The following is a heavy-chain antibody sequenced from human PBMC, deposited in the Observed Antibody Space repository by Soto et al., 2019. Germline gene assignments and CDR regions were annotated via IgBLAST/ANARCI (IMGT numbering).Heavy chain of an antibody. V-gene: IGHV1-69*13. CDR2: IIPIFGTA. CDR1: GGTFSSYA. Sequence: ASVKVSCKASGGTFSSYAISWVRQAPGQGLEWMGGIIPIFGTANYAQKFQGRVTITADESTSTAYMELSSLRSEDTAVYYCAGGNRELLNRFDYWGQGTLVTVSS. CDR3: AGGNRELLNRFDY. J-gene: IGHJ4*02. D-gene: IGHD1-7*01.